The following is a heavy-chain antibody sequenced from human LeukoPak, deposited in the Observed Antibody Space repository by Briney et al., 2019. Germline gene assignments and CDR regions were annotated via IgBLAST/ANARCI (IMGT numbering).Heavy chain of an antibody. CDR2: ISSSSKYI. Sequence: KSGGSLRHSCAASGFPLCTLIVNWVRQAPGRGLEWVSSISSSSKYIYYADSVKGRFTISRDDAKNSLSLRMNSLRAEDTAVYYCARDLDIVVVPACWFYPLGEGTLVTVSS. V-gene: IGHV3-21*01. J-gene: IGHJ5*02. CDR3: ARDLDIVVVPACWFYP. CDR1: GFPLCTLI. D-gene: IGHD2-2*03.